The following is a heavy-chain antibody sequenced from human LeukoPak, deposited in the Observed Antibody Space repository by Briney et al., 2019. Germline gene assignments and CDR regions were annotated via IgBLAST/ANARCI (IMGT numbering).Heavy chain of an antibody. J-gene: IGHJ6*03. CDR2: LIPIFGTA. CDR3: ARDAGRAGCWPAPRHYYYYYYMDV. V-gene: IGHV1-69*05. D-gene: IGHD5-24*01. CDR1: GGTFSSYA. Sequence: SVKVSCKASGGTFSSYAISWVRQTPGQGLEWMGGLIPIFGTANYAQKFQGRVTITTYESTSTAYMELSSLKSEDTAVYYCARDAGRAGCWPAPRHYYYYYYMDVWGKGTTVTVSS.